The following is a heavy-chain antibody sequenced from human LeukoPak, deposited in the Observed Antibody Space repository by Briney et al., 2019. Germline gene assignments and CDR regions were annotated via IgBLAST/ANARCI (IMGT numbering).Heavy chain of an antibody. D-gene: IGHD3-22*01. CDR3: ARDRYYYDSSGHARNFDY. Sequence: SETLSLTCTVSGYSISSGYYWGWIRQPPGKGLEWIGSIYHSGSTYYNPSLKNRVTISVDTSKNEFSLKLSSVTAADTAVYYCARDRYYYDSSGHARNFDYWGQGTLVTVSS. CDR1: GYSISSGYY. CDR2: IYHSGST. V-gene: IGHV4-38-2*02. J-gene: IGHJ4*02.